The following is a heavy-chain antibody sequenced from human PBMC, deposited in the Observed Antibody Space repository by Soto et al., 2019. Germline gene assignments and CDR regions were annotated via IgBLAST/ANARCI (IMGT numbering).Heavy chain of an antibody. CDR1: GGSISSSNW. Sequence: SETLSLTCAVSGGSISSSNWWSWVRQPPGKGLEWIGEIYHSGSTNYNPSLKSRVTISVDKSKNQFSLKLSSVTAADTAVYYCAKDQGSSWYEIDYWGQGTLVT. CDR2: IYHSGST. CDR3: AKDQGSSWYEIDY. J-gene: IGHJ4*02. V-gene: IGHV4-4*02. D-gene: IGHD6-13*01.